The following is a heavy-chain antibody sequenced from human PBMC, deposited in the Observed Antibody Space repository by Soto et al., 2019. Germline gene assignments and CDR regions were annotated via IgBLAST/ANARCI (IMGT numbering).Heavy chain of an antibody. D-gene: IGHD3-3*01. CDR3: ARAGFLEWLLYPYFDY. Sequence: QVQLVQSGAEVKKPGSSVKVSCKASGGTFSSYAISCVRQAPGQGLEWMGGIIPIFGTANYAQKFQGRVTITADKSTSTAYMELSRLRSEDTAVYYCARAGFLEWLLYPYFDYCGQGTLVTVSS. J-gene: IGHJ4*02. V-gene: IGHV1-69*06. CDR2: IIPIFGTA. CDR1: GGTFSSYA.